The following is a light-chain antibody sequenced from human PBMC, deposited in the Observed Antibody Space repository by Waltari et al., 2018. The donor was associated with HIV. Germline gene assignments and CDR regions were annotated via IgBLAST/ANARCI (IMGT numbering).Light chain of an antibody. J-gene: IGKJ4*01. Sequence: DIQLTQTPPFLSASVGHRVTITCRASQGISSYLAWYQQKPGKAPNLLIYAASTLQYGVPSRFSGSGSGTEFTLTISSLQPEDFATYYCQQLNSYPLTFGGGTKVEIK. CDR3: QQLNSYPLT. V-gene: IGKV1-9*01. CDR1: QGISSY. CDR2: AAS.